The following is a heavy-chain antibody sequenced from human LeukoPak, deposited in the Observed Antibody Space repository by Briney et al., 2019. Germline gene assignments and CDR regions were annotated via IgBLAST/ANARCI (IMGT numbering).Heavy chain of an antibody. CDR3: ARGSSIAVAGDY. Sequence: ASVKVSCKASGYTFTSYDINWVRQATGQGLEWMGWMNPNSGNTGNAQKFQGRVTMTRNTSISTAYMELSSLRSEDTAVYYCARGSSIAVAGDYWGQGTLVTVSS. V-gene: IGHV1-8*01. CDR1: GYTFTSYD. CDR2: MNPNSGNT. D-gene: IGHD6-19*01. J-gene: IGHJ4*02.